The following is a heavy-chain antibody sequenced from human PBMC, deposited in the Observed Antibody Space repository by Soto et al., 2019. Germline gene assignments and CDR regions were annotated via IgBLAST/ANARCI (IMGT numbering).Heavy chain of an antibody. V-gene: IGHV3-33*01. Sequence: GGSLRLSCAASGFTFSSYGMHWVRQAPGKGLEWVAVIWYDGSNKYYADSVKGRFTISRDNSKNTLYLQMNSLRAEDTAVYYCARDFWIPTMVRGVTNWFDPWGQGTLVTVSS. D-gene: IGHD3-10*01. CDR1: GFTFSSYG. CDR3: ARDFWIPTMVRGVTNWFDP. CDR2: IWYDGSNK. J-gene: IGHJ5*02.